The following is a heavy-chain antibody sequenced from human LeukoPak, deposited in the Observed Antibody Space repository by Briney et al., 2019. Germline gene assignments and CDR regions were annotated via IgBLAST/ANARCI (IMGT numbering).Heavy chain of an antibody. CDR3: ATLKSYAY. CDR1: GFTFSSYA. J-gene: IGHJ4*02. CDR2: ISYDGSNK. V-gene: IGHV3-30-3*01. Sequence: SGGSPRLSCAASGFTFSSYAMHWVRQAPGKGLEWVAVISYDGSNKYYADSVKGRFTISRDNSKNTLYLQMNSLRAEDTAVYYCATLKSYAYWGQGTLVTVSS. D-gene: IGHD2-2*01.